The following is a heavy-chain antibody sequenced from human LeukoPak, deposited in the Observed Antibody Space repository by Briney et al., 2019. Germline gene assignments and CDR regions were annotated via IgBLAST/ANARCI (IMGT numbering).Heavy chain of an antibody. Sequence: GGSLRLSCAASGFTFDDYAMHWVRQAPGKGLEWVSGISWDSGSIGYADSVKGRFTISRDNAKNSLYLKMNSLRAEDTALYYCAKDIGYYGSGKNGMDVWGQGTTVTVSS. D-gene: IGHD3-10*01. CDR1: GFTFDDYA. CDR3: AKDIGYYGSGKNGMDV. J-gene: IGHJ6*02. CDR2: ISWDSGSI. V-gene: IGHV3-9*01.